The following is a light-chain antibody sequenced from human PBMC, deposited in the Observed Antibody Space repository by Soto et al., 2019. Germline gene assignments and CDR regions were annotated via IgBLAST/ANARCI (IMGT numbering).Light chain of an antibody. CDR1: QGISSY. V-gene: IGKV1-9*01. CDR3: QQLNTYPWT. Sequence: DIQLTNSPSFLSASVGDRVTITCRASQGISSYLAWYQQKPGKAPKLLISAASTLQSGVPSRFSGSGSGTEFTLAISSLQPEDFATYYCQQLNTYPWTFGQGTKVDI. CDR2: AAS. J-gene: IGKJ1*01.